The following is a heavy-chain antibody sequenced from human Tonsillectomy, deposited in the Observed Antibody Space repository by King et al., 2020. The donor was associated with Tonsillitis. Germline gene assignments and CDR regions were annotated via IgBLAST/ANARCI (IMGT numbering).Heavy chain of an antibody. CDR3: ARHTVVVTPFDY. D-gene: IGHD3-22*01. V-gene: IGHV4-59*08. J-gene: IGHJ4*02. Sequence: VQLQESGPGLVKPSETLSLTCTVSGGSISSYYWSWIRQPPGKGLEWIGYIYYSGSTNYNPSLTSRVTISVDTSKNQFSLKLSSVTAADTAVYYCARHTVVVTPFDYWGQGTLVTVSS. CDR2: IYYSGST. CDR1: GGSISSYY.